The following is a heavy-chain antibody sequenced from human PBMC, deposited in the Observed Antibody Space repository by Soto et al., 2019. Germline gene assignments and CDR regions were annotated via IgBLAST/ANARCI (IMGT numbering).Heavy chain of an antibody. CDR3: ARGSSSRHYYYYGMDV. V-gene: IGHV4-30-2*01. CDR1: GGSISSGGYS. Sequence: PSETLSLTCAVSGGSISSGGYSWSWIRQPPGKGLEWIGYIYHSGSTYYNPSLKSRVTISVDRSKNQFSLKLSSVTAADTAVYYCARGSSSRHYYYYGMDVWGQGTTVTVSS. J-gene: IGHJ6*02. CDR2: IYHSGST. D-gene: IGHD6-13*01.